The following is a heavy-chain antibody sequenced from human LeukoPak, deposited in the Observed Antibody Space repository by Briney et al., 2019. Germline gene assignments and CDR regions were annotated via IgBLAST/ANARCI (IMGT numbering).Heavy chain of an antibody. CDR1: GYTFTGYY. CDR3: ARGRLYYDSSGYYLTNSIDY. J-gene: IGHJ4*02. D-gene: IGHD3-22*01. CDR2: INPNSGGT. Sequence: ASVKVSCKASGYTFTGYYMHWVRHAPGQGLEWMGWINPNSGGTNYAQKFQGRVTMTRDTSISTAYMELSRLRSDDTAVYYCARGRLYYDSSGYYLTNSIDYWGQGTLVTVS. V-gene: IGHV1-2*02.